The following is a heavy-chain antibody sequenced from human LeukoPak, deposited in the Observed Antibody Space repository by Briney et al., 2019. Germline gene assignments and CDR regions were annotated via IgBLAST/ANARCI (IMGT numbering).Heavy chain of an antibody. CDR2: IYTSGST. D-gene: IGHD1-26*01. J-gene: IGHJ4*02. V-gene: IGHV4-61*02. CDR3: ARARAVGMIGY. Sequence: SETLSLTCTVSGGSISSGSYYWSWIRQPAGKGLEWIGRIYTSGSTNYHPSLKSRVTISVDTSKNQFSLKLRSVTAADTAVYYCARARAVGMIGYWGQGTLVTVSS. CDR1: GGSISSGSYY.